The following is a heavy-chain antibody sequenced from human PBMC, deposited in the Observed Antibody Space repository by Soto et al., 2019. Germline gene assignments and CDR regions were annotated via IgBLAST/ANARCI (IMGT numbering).Heavy chain of an antibody. CDR2: IYYSGST. CDR1: GGSISSGGYY. CDR3: AIVCGGDCHNGMDV. V-gene: IGHV4-31*03. J-gene: IGHJ6*02. Sequence: QVQLQESGPGLVKPSQTLSLTCTVSGGSISSGGYYWSWIRQHPGKGLVRIGYIYYSGSTYYNPSLKRRVSISIDTSKKQFSRKLRSVTAADTAVYYWAIVCGGDCHNGMDVWGQGTTVTVSS. D-gene: IGHD2-21*02.